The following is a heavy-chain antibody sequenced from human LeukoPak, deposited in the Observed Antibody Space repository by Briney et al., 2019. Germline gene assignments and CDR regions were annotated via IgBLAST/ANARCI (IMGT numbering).Heavy chain of an antibody. V-gene: IGHV3-23*01. CDR2: ISGSGGST. J-gene: IGHJ4*02. CDR3: AKDRGDYDYVWGSYRPYFDY. Sequence: PGGSLRLSCAASGFTFSSYAMSWVRQAPGKGLEWVSAISGSGGSTYYADSVKGRFTISRDNSKNTLYLQMNSLRAEDTAVYYCAKDRGDYDYVWGSYRPYFDYWGQGTLVTVYS. D-gene: IGHD3-16*02. CDR1: GFTFSSYA.